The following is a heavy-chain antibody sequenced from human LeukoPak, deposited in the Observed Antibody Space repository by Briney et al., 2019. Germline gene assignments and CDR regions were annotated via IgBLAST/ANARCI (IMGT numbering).Heavy chain of an antibody. Sequence: SVKISCKASGGTFSSYAISWVRQAPGQGLEWMGRIIPIFGIANYAQKFQGRVTITADKSTSTAYMELSSLRSEDTAVYYCARGGDSPSDVWGQGTTVTVSS. CDR3: ARGGDSPSDV. V-gene: IGHV1-69*04. CDR2: IIPIFGIA. D-gene: IGHD2-21*02. CDR1: GGTFSSYA. J-gene: IGHJ6*02.